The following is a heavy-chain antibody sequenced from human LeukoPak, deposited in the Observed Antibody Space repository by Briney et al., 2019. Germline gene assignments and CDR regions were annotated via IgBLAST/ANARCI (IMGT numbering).Heavy chain of an antibody. V-gene: IGHV4-59*12. Sequence: SETLSLTCIVSGDSISSYYWSWIRQPPGKGLEWIGSIYYSGSTYYNPSLKSRVTISVDTSKNQFSLKLSSVTAADTAVYYCARDMSGVVPAAYDYYYYMDVWGKGTTVTVSS. CDR3: ARDMSGVVPAAYDYYYYMDV. CDR1: GDSISSYY. D-gene: IGHD2-2*01. CDR2: IYYSGST. J-gene: IGHJ6*03.